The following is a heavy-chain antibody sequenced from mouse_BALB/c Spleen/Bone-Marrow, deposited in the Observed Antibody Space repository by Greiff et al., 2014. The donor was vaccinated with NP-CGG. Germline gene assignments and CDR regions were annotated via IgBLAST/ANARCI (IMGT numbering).Heavy chain of an antibody. CDR1: GYAFTTYN. CDR2: IDPDNGGT. V-gene: IGHV1S135*01. Sequence: EVQVVESGPELVKPGASVKVSCKASGYAFTTYNMYWVKQSHGKSLEWIGYIDPDNGGTSYNQKFKGKATLTVDKSSSTAYMHLNSLTSEDSAVYYCARGGNYQGNYFDYWGQGTTLTVSS. CDR3: ARGGNYQGNYFDY. J-gene: IGHJ2*01. D-gene: IGHD2-1*01.